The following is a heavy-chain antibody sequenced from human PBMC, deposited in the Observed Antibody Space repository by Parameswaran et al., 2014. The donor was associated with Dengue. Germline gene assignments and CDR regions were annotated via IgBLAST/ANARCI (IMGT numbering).Heavy chain of an antibody. CDR3: ARFRSYSNYVGI. J-gene: IGHJ4*02. Sequence: WIRQPPGKGLEWIGYIYYSGSTYYNPSLKSRVTISVDTSKNQFSLKLSSVTAADTAVYYCARFRSYSNYVGIWGQGTLVTVSS. V-gene: IGHV4-31*02. D-gene: IGHD4-11*01. CDR2: IYYSGST.